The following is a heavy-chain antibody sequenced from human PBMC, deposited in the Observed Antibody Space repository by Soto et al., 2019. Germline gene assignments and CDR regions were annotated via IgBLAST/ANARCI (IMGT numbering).Heavy chain of an antibody. CDR3: ARGGGVYFFDS. D-gene: IGHD2-8*02. J-gene: IGHJ4*02. Sequence: SETLSLTCAVSGGSISSGGYSWSLIRQPPGKGLDWIGYIYHSGSTYYNPSLKSRVTISVDTSKSQFSLKLSSVTVADTAVYYCARGGGVYFFDSWGQGSLVTVSS. V-gene: IGHV4-30-2*01. CDR2: IYHSGST. CDR1: GGSISSGGYS.